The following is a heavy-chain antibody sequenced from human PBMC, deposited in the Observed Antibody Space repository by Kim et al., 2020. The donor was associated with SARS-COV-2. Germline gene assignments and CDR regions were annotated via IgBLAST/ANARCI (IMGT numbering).Heavy chain of an antibody. CDR1: GFSFTGHA. V-gene: IGHV3-30*04. J-gene: IGHJ6*01. CDR3: ARGVLNWGSDYYYYYGM. CDR2: ISFDGTNK. Sequence: GGSLRLSCVAAGFSFTGHALHWVRQAPGKGPEWVALISFDGTNKYYADSVKGRFTISRDNSRNTLYVQMNSLRIEDTAVYYCARGVLNWGSDYYYYYGM. D-gene: IGHD3-10*01.